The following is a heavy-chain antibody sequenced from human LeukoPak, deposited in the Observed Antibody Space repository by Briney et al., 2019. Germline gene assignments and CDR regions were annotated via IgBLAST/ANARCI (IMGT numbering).Heavy chain of an antibody. V-gene: IGHV1-2*02. J-gene: IGHJ4*02. CDR1: GYTFTGYY. D-gene: IGHD2-15*01. CDR3: ARGGPTTFRYCSGGSCYGFDY. CDR2: INPNSGGT. Sequence: GASVKVSCKASGYTFTGYYMHWVRQAPGQGLEWMGWINPNSGGTNYAQKLQGRVTMTTDTSTSTAYMELRSLRSDDTAVYYCARGGPTTFRYCSGGSCYGFDYWGQGTLVTVSS.